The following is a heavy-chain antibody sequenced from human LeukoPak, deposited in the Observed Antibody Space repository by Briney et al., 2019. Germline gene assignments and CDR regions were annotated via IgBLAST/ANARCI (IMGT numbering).Heavy chain of an antibody. D-gene: IGHD2-2*01. Sequence: PSETLSLTCTVSGGSINSYYWSWIRQPPRKGLEWIGYIYYSGNTNYNPSLKSRVTISVDTSKNQFSLKLSSVTAADTAVYYCARHGSTYALRNWGQGTLVTVSS. V-gene: IGHV4-59*08. CDR1: GGSINSYY. J-gene: IGHJ4*02. CDR2: IYYSGNT. CDR3: ARHGSTYALRN.